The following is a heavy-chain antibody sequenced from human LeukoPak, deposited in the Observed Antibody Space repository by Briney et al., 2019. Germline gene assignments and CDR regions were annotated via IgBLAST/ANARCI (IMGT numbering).Heavy chain of an antibody. CDR1: ADSISSRY. V-gene: IGHV4-59*11. CDR2: IHYSGTT. CDR3: ANLHYVSSGSNFDY. J-gene: IGHJ4*02. Sequence: SETLSLTCTVSADSISSRYCSWIRQPPGKGLEWIGYIHYSGTTNYNPSLKSRVTISVDTSKKQFSLKLKSVTAADTAVYYCANLHYVSSGSNFDYWGQGTLVTVSS. D-gene: IGHD3-22*01.